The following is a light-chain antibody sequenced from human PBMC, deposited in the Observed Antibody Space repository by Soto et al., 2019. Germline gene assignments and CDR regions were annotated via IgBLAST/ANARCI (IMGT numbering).Light chain of an antibody. Sequence: QAVVTQTPSVSGAPGQRVTISCTGSNSNIGAGYDVHWYQHLPGRAPKLLIFGNTNRPSGVPDRFSGSKSGTSASLAITGLQPEDEADYYCQSFDNSLNGFYVFGSGTKLTVL. V-gene: IGLV1-40*01. CDR1: NSNIGAGYD. J-gene: IGLJ1*01. CDR3: QSFDNSLNGFYV. CDR2: GNT.